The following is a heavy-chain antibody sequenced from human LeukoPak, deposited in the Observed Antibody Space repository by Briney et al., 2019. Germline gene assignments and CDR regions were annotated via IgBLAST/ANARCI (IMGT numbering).Heavy chain of an antibody. CDR3: AKGGKWDVTPFDY. Sequence: PGGSLRLSCAGSGFTFSSYAMSWVRQAPGKGLEWVSAISGGGGSTYYADSVKGRFTISRDNSKNTLYLQVNSLRAEDTAVYYCAKGGKWDVTPFDYWGQGTLVTVS. J-gene: IGHJ4*02. CDR1: GFTFSSYA. V-gene: IGHV3-23*01. D-gene: IGHD1-26*01. CDR2: ISGGGGST.